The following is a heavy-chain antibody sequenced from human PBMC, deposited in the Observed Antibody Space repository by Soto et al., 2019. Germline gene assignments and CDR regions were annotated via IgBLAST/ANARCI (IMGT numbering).Heavy chain of an antibody. J-gene: IGHJ6*02. CDR2: ISGGGDST. Sequence: EMQLLESGGGLVQPGGSLRLSCAASGFTFSSYAMSWVRQAPGKGLEWVSGISGGGDSTYYTYSVKGRFTLSRDNSKNTLYLHMNTLRAEDTAVYYCAKPDPTPDYDFWSGNYHGLDVWGQGTTVTDSS. D-gene: IGHD3-3*01. CDR3: AKPDPTPDYDFWSGNYHGLDV. CDR1: GFTFSSYA. V-gene: IGHV3-23*01.